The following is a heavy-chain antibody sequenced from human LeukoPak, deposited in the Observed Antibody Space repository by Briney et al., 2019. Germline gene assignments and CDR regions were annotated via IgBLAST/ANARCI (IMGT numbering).Heavy chain of an antibody. CDR3: ASVSGYSFDY. D-gene: IGHD3-22*01. V-gene: IGHV4-39*01. J-gene: IGHJ4*02. CDR2: IYYSGST. Sequence: LETLSLTCTVSGGSISSSSYYWGWIRQPPGKGLEWIGSIYYSGSTYYNPSLKSRVTISVDTSKNQFSLKLSSVTAADTAVYYCASVSGYSFDYWGQGTLVTVSS. CDR1: GGSISSSSYY.